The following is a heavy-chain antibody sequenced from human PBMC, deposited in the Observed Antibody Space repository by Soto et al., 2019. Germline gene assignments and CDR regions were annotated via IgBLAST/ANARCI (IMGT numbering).Heavy chain of an antibody. V-gene: IGHV3-53*01. CDR3: ARQLTGYPNALDY. D-gene: IGHD3-9*01. CDR1: GVTVSSNY. J-gene: IGHJ4*02. CDR2: IYSGGST. Sequence: PAGSLKLSCAASGVTVSSNYMSWVRQAPGKGLEWVSVIYSGGSTYYADSVKGRFTISRDNSKNTLYLQMNSLRAEDTAVYYCARQLTGYPNALDYWGQGTLVTVSS.